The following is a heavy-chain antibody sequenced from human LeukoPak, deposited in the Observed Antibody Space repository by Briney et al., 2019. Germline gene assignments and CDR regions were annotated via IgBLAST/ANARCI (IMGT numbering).Heavy chain of an antibody. V-gene: IGHV3-11*01. CDR1: GFTFSDYY. D-gene: IGHD5-18*01. J-gene: IGHJ4*02. Sequence: GGSLRLSCAASGFTFSDYYMSWIRQAPGKGLEWVSYISSSGSTIYYADSVKGRFTISRDNAKNSLYLQMNSLRAEDTAVYYCARARIQLWKYYFDYWGQGTLVTVSS. CDR3: ARARIQLWKYYFDY. CDR2: ISSSGSTI.